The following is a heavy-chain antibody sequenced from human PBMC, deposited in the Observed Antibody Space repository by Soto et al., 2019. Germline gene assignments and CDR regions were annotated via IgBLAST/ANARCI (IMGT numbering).Heavy chain of an antibody. J-gene: IGHJ4*02. Sequence: TXSVTRTVFRGCSWHYYQRLVRQPPGKGLEWIGYLYYSGNTNYNPYIQTRVTISVDASKNQVSLRLTSVTDADTADYYCARGGGAAPRGLDYWGQGTAVTVS. D-gene: IGHD3-16*01. CDR1: RGCSWHYY. CDR3: ARGGGAAPRGLDY. V-gene: IGHV4-59*01. CDR2: LYYSGNT.